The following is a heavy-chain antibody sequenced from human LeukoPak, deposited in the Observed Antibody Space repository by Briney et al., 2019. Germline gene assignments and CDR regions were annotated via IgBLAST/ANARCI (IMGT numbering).Heavy chain of an antibody. CDR1: GFTFSTYC. Sequence: GGSLRLSCAASGFTFSTYCMHWVRQAPGKGPMWVSRICPDGTVTNYADSVKARFIISGDNARNTVYLQMNSLRVEDTAVYYCVRDFRSADYWGQGTLVTVSS. J-gene: IGHJ4*02. CDR3: VRDFRSADY. CDR2: ICPDGTVT. V-gene: IGHV3-74*01.